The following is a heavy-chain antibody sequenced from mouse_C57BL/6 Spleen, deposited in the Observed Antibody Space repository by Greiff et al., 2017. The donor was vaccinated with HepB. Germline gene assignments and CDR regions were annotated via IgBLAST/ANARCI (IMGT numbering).Heavy chain of an antibody. D-gene: IGHD2-1*01. CDR3: ARSDYGNYVWYFDV. J-gene: IGHJ1*03. CDR2: IHPNSGST. Sequence: VKLQQPGAELVKPGASVKLSCKASGYTFTSYWMHWVKQRPGQGLEWIGMIHPNSGSTNYNEKFKSKATLTVDKSSSTAYMQLSSLTSEDSAVYYCARSDYGNYVWYFDVWGTGTTVTVSS. CDR1: GYTFTSYW. V-gene: IGHV1-64*01.